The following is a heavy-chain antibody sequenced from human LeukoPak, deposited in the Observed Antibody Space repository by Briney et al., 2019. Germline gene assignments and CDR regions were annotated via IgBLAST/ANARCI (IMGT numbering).Heavy chain of an antibody. J-gene: IGHJ5*02. CDR3: VKDPRIVVVPAAIGWFDP. V-gene: IGHV3-64D*06. CDR2: ISSNGGST. Sequence: QPGGSLRLSCSASGFTFSSYAMHWVRQAPGKGLEYVSAISSNGGSTYYADSVKGRFTIPRDNSENTLYLQMSSLRAEDTAVYYCVKDPRIVVVPAAIGWFDPWGQGTLVTVSS. D-gene: IGHD2-2*01. CDR1: GFTFSSYA.